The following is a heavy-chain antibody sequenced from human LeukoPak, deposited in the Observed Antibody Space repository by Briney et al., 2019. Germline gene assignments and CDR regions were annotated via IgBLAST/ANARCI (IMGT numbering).Heavy chain of an antibody. CDR3: ARAVNDFWSGFSYYFDC. CDR2: MYYSGSP. D-gene: IGHD3-3*01. Sequence: SETLSLTCTVSGGSISSGGSYWTWIRQHPGKGLEWIGYMYYSGSPYYNPSLRSRLTISVDTSKNQFSLKLSSVIAADTAVYYCARAVNDFWSGFSYYFDCWGQGTLVTVSS. CDR1: GGSISSGGSY. J-gene: IGHJ4*02. V-gene: IGHV4-31*03.